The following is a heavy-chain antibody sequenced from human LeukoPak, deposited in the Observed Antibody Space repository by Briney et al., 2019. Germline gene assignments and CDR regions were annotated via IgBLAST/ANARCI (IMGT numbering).Heavy chain of an antibody. CDR2: ISSSSSTI. Sequence: GGSLRLSCAASGFTFSSYSTNWVRQAPGKGLEWVSYISSSSSTIYYADSVKGRFTISRDNAENSLYLQMNSLRDEDTAVYYCVREAVNDYGDYVFWFDTWGQGTLVTVSS. CDR3: VREAVNDYGDYVFWFDT. D-gene: IGHD4-17*01. J-gene: IGHJ5*02. CDR1: GFTFSSYS. V-gene: IGHV3-48*02.